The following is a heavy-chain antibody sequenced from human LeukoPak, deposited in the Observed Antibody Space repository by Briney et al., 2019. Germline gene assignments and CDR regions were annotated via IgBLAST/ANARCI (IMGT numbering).Heavy chain of an antibody. CDR3: STGSGHAFDI. V-gene: IGHV3-74*01. CDR1: GFTFSSYW. CDR2: INSDGSST. J-gene: IGHJ3*02. Sequence: PGGSLRLSCAAAGFTFSSYWVHWVRQVPGKGLVWVSRINSDGSSTSYADSVKGRFTIPRDNAKNTLYVQMSSLRAEHTAVYYCSTGSGHAFDIWGRGTMVTVSS. D-gene: IGHD3-10*01.